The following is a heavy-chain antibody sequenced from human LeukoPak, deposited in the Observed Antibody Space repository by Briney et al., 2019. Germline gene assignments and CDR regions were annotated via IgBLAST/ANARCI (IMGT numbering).Heavy chain of an antibody. J-gene: IGHJ5*02. D-gene: IGHD6-6*01. V-gene: IGHV1-2*02. Sequence: ASVTVSCKASGYSLTGHYMHWVRQAPGQGLEWMGCINPNGADTHYAQKFQGRVTVTMDTSISTAYMELSRLTSDDTAVYYCARASRGSSSHWFDPWGQGTLVTVSS. CDR2: INPNGADT. CDR3: ARASRGSSSHWFDP. CDR1: GYSLTGHY.